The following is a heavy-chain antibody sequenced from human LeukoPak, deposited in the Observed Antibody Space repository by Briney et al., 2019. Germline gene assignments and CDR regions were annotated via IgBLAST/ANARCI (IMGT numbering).Heavy chain of an antibody. CDR3: ARDRYYDFWSGNYYYGMDV. CDR1: GDSISSYY. CDR2: IYYSGST. D-gene: IGHD3-3*01. J-gene: IGHJ6*02. V-gene: IGHV4-59*01. Sequence: SETLSLTCTVSGDSISSYYWSWIRQPPGKGLEWIGYIYYSGSTNYNPSLKSRVTISVDTSKNQFSLKLSSVTAADTAVYYCARDRYYDFWSGNYYYGMDVWGQGTTVTVSS.